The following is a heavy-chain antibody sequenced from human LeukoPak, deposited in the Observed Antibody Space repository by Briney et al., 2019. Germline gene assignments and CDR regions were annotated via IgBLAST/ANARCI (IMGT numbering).Heavy chain of an antibody. V-gene: IGHV3-53*01. CDR3: ARSPVLDRNDWSFAD. Sequence: PGGSLRLSCAASGFTFSSYAMSWVRQAPGKGLEWVSVSYSGGDTYYPDSVKGRFTVSRDNPKNTVYLQMNSLRAEDTAVYFCARSPVLDRNDWSFADWGQGTLVTVSS. D-gene: IGHD1-1*01. CDR1: GFTFSSYA. CDR2: SYSGGDT. J-gene: IGHJ4*02.